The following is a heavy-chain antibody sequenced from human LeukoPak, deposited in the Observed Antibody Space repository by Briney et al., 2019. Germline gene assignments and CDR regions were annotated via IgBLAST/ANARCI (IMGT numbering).Heavy chain of an antibody. CDR2: MNPNSGNT. Sequence: ASVKVSCKASGYTFTSYDINWVRQATGQGLEWMGWMNPNSGNTGYAQKFQGRVTITRNTSISTAYMELSSLRSEDTAVYYCARGARDTIFGLVIIRGSNWFDPWGQGTLVTVSS. D-gene: IGHD3-3*01. V-gene: IGHV1-8*03. CDR1: GYTFTSYD. J-gene: IGHJ5*02. CDR3: ARGARDTIFGLVIIRGSNWFDP.